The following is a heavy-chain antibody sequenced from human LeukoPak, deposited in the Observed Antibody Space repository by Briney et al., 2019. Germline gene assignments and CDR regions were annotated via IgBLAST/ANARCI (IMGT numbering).Heavy chain of an antibody. V-gene: IGHV4-59*01. D-gene: IGHD3-10*01. CDR3: AGNPYGSGSYYFY. J-gene: IGHJ4*02. CDR1: GGSISNYY. CDR2: LYYSGRT. Sequence: SETLSLTCTVSGGSISNYYWSWIRQPPGKGLEWIGYLYYSGRTNYNPSLKSRVTISVDTSKNQFSLKLSSVTAADTAVYYCAGNPYGSGSYYFYWGQGTLVTVSS.